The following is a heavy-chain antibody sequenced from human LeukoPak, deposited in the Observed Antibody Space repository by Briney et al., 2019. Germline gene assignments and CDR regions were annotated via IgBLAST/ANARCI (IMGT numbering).Heavy chain of an antibody. D-gene: IGHD2-21*02. CDR3: ARATIYCGGDCYQGALDI. V-gene: IGHV4-59*01. CDR1: SGSISTYY. Sequence: SETLSLTRTVSSGSISTYYWSWIRQPPGKGLEWIGYIYYSGNTNYNPSLKSRVTISVDTSKNQFSLNLNSVTAADTAVYYCARATIYCGGDCYQGALDIWGQGTMVTVSS. J-gene: IGHJ3*02. CDR2: IYYSGNT.